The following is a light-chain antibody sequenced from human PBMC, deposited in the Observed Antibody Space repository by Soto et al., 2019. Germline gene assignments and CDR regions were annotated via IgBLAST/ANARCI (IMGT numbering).Light chain of an antibody. V-gene: IGKV3-20*01. J-gene: IGKJ1*01. Sequence: EIVLTQSPGTLSLSPGERATLSCRASQSVSSNYLAWYQQKPGQAPRLLIDGASTRATGIPDRISGSGSGTDFTLTISRLEPEDFAVYYCQQYASSPPTCGQETKVEIK. CDR3: QQYASSPPT. CDR2: GAS. CDR1: QSVSSNY.